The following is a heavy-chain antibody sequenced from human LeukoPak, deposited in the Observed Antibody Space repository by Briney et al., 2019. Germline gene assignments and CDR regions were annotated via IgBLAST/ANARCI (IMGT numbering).Heavy chain of an antibody. Sequence: SGTLSLTCAVSSGSIFSSNWWSWVRQPPGKGLEWIGQIFHDGSTSYSPSLKSRVTISVDKSKNQFSLKLSSVTAADTAVYYCARGVNYGFDPWGQGTLVTVSS. CDR1: SGSIFSSNW. V-gene: IGHV4-4*02. D-gene: IGHD1-7*01. CDR2: IFHDGST. J-gene: IGHJ5*02. CDR3: ARGVNYGFDP.